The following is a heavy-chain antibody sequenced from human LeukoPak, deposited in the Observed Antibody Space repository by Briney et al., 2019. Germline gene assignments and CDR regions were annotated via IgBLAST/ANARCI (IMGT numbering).Heavy chain of an antibody. CDR2: IYYSGST. CDR1: GGSICSYY. CDR3: ARLSGSDAFDY. J-gene: IGHJ4*02. D-gene: IGHD1-26*01. V-gene: IGHV4-59*08. Sequence: SETLSFTCTVSGGSICSYYWSWIRQPPGKGLEWIGYIYYSGSTHYNPSLKSRVTISVDTSKNRFSLKLSSVTAADTAVYYCARLSGSDAFDYWGQGTLVTVSS.